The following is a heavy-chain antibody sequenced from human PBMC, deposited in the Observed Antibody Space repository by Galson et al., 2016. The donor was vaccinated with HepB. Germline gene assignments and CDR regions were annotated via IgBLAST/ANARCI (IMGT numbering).Heavy chain of an antibody. D-gene: IGHD3-22*01. J-gene: IGHJ4*02. CDR2: ISYDGSNK. V-gene: IGHV3-30*18. CDR3: VKDQHDSSGYYLGVDY. Sequence: SLRLSCAASGFTFSNYWMSWVRQAPGKGLEWVAVISYDGSNKYYADSVKGRFAISRDNSKNALYLQMNSLRADDTAVYYCVKDQHDSSGYYLGVDYWGQGTLVTVSS. CDR1: GFTFSNYW.